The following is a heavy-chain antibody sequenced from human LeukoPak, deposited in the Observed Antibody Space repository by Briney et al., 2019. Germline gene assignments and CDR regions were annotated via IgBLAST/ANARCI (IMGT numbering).Heavy chain of an antibody. J-gene: IGHJ5*02. CDR3: ARLSGSQTTPS. CDR1: GGSISSHY. Sequence: SETLSLPCCVCGGSISSHYWSCIRQPPEKGLEWIGYIYYSRTTNYNPSLKSRVTMSVDTSKNQFSLKLSSVTAADTAVYYCARLSGSQTTPSWGQGTLVTVSS. V-gene: IGHV4-59*08. D-gene: IGHD1-26*01. CDR2: IYYSRTT.